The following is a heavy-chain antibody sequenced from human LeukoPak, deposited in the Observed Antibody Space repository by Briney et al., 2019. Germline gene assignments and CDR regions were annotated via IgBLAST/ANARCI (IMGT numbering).Heavy chain of an antibody. D-gene: IGHD3-22*01. J-gene: IGHJ6*02. CDR2: IKQDGSEK. CDR3: ARDFDPVYSSGYYLIRLFYGMDV. Sequence: PGGSLRLSCAASGFTFSGYWMSWVRQAPGKGLEWVANIKQDGSEKYYVDSVKGRFTISRDNAKNSLYLQMNSLRAEDTAVYYCARDFDPVYSSGYYLIRLFYGMDVWGQGTTVTVSS. CDR1: GFTFSGYW. V-gene: IGHV3-7*01.